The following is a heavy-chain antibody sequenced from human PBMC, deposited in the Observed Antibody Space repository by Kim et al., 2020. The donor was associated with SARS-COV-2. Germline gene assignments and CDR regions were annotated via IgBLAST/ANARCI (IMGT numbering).Heavy chain of an antibody. D-gene: IGHD1-1*01. CDR2: TYYRSEWYN. J-gene: IGHJ5*02. CDR3: ARSMSATGNNWFDT. CDR1: GDSVSSNSAA. Sequence: SQTLSLTCAISGDSVSSNSAAWNWIRQSPSRGLEWLGRTYYRSEWYNDYAVSVKSRITINPDTSKSQFSLQLNSVTPEDTAVYYCARSMSATGNNWFDTWGQGTLVTVSS. V-gene: IGHV6-1*01.